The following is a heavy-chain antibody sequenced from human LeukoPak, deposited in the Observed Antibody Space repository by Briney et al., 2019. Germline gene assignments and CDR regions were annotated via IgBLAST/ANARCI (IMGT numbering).Heavy chain of an antibody. CDR3: ARRSYGGNASGAFDI. V-gene: IGHV4-39*01. CDR1: GGSISSSSYY. D-gene: IGHD4-23*01. J-gene: IGHJ3*02. Sequence: SETLSLTCTVSGGSISSSSYYWGWIRQPPGKGLEWIGSIYYSGSTYYNPSLKSRVTISVDTSKNQFSLKLSSVTAADTAVYYCARRSYGGNASGAFDIWGQGTMVTVSS. CDR2: IYYSGST.